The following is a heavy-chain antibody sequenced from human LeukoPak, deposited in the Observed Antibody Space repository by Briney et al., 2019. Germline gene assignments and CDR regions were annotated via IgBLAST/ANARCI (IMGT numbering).Heavy chain of an antibody. CDR2: IYASGKT. D-gene: IGHD1-26*01. CDR3: ARQGWEPWGYYAFDI. J-gene: IGHJ3*02. Sequence: PSETLSLTCTVSGDSISRGRYYWSWVRQPAGKELEWIGRIYASGKTDYNPYTPSLKSRVTISVDTSKNQFSLKLSSVTAADTAVYYCARQGWEPWGYYAFDIWGQGTMVTVSS. CDR1: GDSISRGRYY. V-gene: IGHV4-61*02.